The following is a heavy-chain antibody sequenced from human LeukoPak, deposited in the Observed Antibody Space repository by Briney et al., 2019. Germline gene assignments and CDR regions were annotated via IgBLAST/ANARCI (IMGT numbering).Heavy chain of an antibody. V-gene: IGHV4-4*07. J-gene: IGHJ4*02. CDR2: IYTSGST. CDR1: GDSISSYY. Sequence: SETLSLTCTVSGDSISSYYWSWIRQPAGKGLEWIGRIYTSGSTNYNPSLKSRVTISVDTSKNQSSLNLNSVTAADTAVYYCALWGYFDSSGRHFWGQGTLVTVSS. D-gene: IGHD3-22*01. CDR3: ALWGYFDSSGRHF.